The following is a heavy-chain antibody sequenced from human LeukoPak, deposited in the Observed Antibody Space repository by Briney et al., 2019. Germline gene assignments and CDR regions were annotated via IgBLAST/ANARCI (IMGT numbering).Heavy chain of an antibody. V-gene: IGHV5-51*01. CDR2: IYPGGFDT. D-gene: IGHD4-17*01. Sequence: GESLKISCKGSGYSFTSYWIGWVRQMPGKGLEWMGIIYPGGFDTRYSPSFQGQVTISADKSISTAYLQWSSLKASDTAMYYCAKTTVTTVPLYYFDYWGQGTLVTVSS. CDR3: AKTTVTTVPLYYFDY. J-gene: IGHJ4*02. CDR1: GYSFTSYW.